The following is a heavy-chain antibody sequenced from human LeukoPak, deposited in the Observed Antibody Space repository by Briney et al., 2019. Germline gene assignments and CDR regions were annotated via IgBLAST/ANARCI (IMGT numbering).Heavy chain of an antibody. CDR1: GYTFTSYD. J-gene: IGHJ4*02. D-gene: IGHD1-26*01. Sequence: PGASVKVSCKASGYTFTSYDINWVRQATGQGLEWMGWMNPNSGNTGYAQKFQGRVTMTRNTSISTAYMELSSLRSEDTAVYYCARELSSGSYYYFDYWGQGTLVTVSS. CDR2: MNPNSGNT. CDR3: ARELSSGSYYYFDY. V-gene: IGHV1-8*01.